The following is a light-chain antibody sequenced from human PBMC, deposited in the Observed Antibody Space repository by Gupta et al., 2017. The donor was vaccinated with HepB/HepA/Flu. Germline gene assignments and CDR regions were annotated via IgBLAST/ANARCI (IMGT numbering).Light chain of an antibody. CDR3: AAWDDSLNVVI. J-gene: IGLJ2*01. CDR1: TSNIGNNA. CDR2: NNS. Sequence: QSVLTQPPSVSETPGQRITVSCSGSTSNIGNNAVNWYQQLPGTAPKLLIFNNSQRPSGVPDRISGSKSVTSASLAISGLQSEDEADDYCAAWDDSLNVVIFGGGTKVTGL. V-gene: IGLV1-44*01.